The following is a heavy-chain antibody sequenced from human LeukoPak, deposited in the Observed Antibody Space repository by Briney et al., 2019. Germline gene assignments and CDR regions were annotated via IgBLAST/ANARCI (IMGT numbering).Heavy chain of an antibody. Sequence: GGSLRLSCAASGFSFSSQWMSWVRQAPGKGLEWVAIINQGGTGKYYVDSVKGRFTISRDNAENSLYLQMNSLRAEDTAVYYCARASRSGWSLSDYWGQGTLVTVSS. CDR1: GFSFSSQW. J-gene: IGHJ4*02. CDR3: ARASRSGWSLSDY. V-gene: IGHV3-7*01. CDR2: INQGGTGK. D-gene: IGHD6-19*01.